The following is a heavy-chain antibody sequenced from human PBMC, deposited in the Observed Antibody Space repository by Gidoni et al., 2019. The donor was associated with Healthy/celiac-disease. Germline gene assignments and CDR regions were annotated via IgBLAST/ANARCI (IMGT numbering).Heavy chain of an antibody. CDR3: ARAWGRWLQLGY. J-gene: IGHJ4*02. CDR1: GFTFSSYS. V-gene: IGHV3-48*02. D-gene: IGHD5-12*01. CDR2: ISSSRSTI. Sequence: EVQLVESGGGLVQPGGSLRLSCAASGFTFSSYSKNWVRQAPGKGLEWVSYISSSRSTIYYADSVKGRFTISRDNAKNSLYLQMNSLRDEDTAVYYCARAWGRWLQLGYWGQGTLVTVSS.